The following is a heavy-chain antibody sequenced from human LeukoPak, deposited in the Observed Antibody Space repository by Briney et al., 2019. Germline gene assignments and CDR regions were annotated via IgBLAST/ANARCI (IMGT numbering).Heavy chain of an antibody. Sequence: GGSLRLSCAASGFSSNSYWMTWVRQAPGGGLEWVANINPDGSEKYYVDSVEGRFTISRDNARKSLFLQMNSLRADDAAVYYCARDLQSSSWASLFDYWGQGALVTVSS. CDR2: INPDGSEK. CDR3: ARDLQSSSWASLFDY. J-gene: IGHJ4*02. CDR1: GFSSNSYW. D-gene: IGHD6-13*01. V-gene: IGHV3-7*01.